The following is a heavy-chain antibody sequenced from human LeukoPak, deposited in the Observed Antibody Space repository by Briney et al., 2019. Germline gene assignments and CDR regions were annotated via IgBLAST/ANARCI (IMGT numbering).Heavy chain of an antibody. J-gene: IGHJ4*02. Sequence: GGSLRLSCVGTGFTFSTYRMNWVRQAPGKGLEWVSSISSSSSYIYYADSVKGRITISRDNAKNSLYLQMNSLRVEDTAVYYCARDKDVYFDYWGQGTLVTVSS. CDR2: ISSSSSYI. CDR3: ARDKDVYFDY. V-gene: IGHV3-21*01. CDR1: GFTFSTYR.